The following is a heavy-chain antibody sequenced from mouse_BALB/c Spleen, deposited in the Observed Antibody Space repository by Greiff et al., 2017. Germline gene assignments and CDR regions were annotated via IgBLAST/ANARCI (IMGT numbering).Heavy chain of an antibody. J-gene: IGHJ4*01. Sequence: VQLQQSGPGLVQPSQSLSITCTVSGFSLTSYGVHWVRQSPGKGLEWLGVIWSGGSTAYNAAFISRLSISKDNSKSQVFFKMNSLQANDTAIYYCARRGSPYAMDYWGQGTSVTVSS. V-gene: IGHV2-2*02. CDR1: GFSLTSYG. CDR3: ARRGSPYAMDY. CDR2: IWSGGST.